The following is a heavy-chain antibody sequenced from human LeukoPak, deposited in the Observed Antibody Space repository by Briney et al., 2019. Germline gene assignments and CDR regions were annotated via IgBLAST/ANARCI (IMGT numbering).Heavy chain of an antibody. V-gene: IGHV1-69*13. CDR3: ARDYGYSSGSPYYFDY. Sequence: ASVKVSCKASGGTFSSYAISWVRQAPGQGLEWMGGIIPIFGTANYAQKFQGRVTITADESTSTAYMELSSLRSEDTVVYYCARDYGYSSGSPYYFDYWGQGTLVTVSS. J-gene: IGHJ4*02. CDR1: GGTFSSYA. CDR2: IIPIFGTA. D-gene: IGHD6-19*01.